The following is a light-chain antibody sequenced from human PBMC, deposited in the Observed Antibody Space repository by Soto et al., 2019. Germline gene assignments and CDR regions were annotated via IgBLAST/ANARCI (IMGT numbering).Light chain of an antibody. J-gene: IGKJ3*01. Sequence: EVVLTQSPGTLSLSPGERATLACRASQSVGSYLAWYQQKPGQAPRLLIYDASNRATGIPARFSGSGSGTEFTLTISSLEPEDFAVYYCQQRTNWLFTFGPGTKVDIK. V-gene: IGKV3-11*01. CDR1: QSVGSY. CDR3: QQRTNWLFT. CDR2: DAS.